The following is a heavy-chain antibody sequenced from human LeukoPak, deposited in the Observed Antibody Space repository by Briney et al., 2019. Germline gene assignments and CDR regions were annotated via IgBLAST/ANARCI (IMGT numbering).Heavy chain of an antibody. CDR1: GGSISSGGYS. Sequence: PSETLSLTCAVSGGSISSGGYSWSWIRQPPGKGLEWIGYIYHSGSTYYNPSLKSRVTISVDRSKNQFSLKLSSVTAADTAVYYCARGRDGCKVDYWGQGTLVTVSS. CDR3: ARGRDGCKVDY. CDR2: IYHSGST. J-gene: IGHJ4*02. D-gene: IGHD5-24*01. V-gene: IGHV4-30-2*01.